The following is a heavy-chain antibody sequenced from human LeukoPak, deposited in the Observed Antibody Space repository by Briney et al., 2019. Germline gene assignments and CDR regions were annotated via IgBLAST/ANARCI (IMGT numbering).Heavy chain of an antibody. D-gene: IGHD5-18*01. CDR1: GFTFSSYA. Sequence: GGSLRLSCAASGFTFSSYAMSWVRQAPGKGLEWVSAISGSGGSTYYADSVKGRFTISRDNSKNTLYLQMNSLRAEDTAVYYCAKDGREGNQLWLLYWGQGTLVTVSS. CDR2: ISGSGGST. V-gene: IGHV3-23*01. J-gene: IGHJ4*02. CDR3: AKDGREGNQLWLLY.